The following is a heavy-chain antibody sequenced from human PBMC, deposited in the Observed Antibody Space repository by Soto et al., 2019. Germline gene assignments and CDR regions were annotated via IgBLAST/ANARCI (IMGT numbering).Heavy chain of an antibody. Sequence: QVQLVQSGAEVKKPGSSVRVSCKASGGILRNYGISWVRQDPGQGLEWMGGIIPVFGTANYAQKFQGRVTITADESTSTVYMDVTSLRSEDTAVYNCSRGDATKIVVATYYGMDVWGQGTTVTVSS. CDR2: IIPVFGTA. CDR3: SRGDATKIVVATYYGMDV. J-gene: IGHJ6*02. CDR1: GGILRNYG. D-gene: IGHD3-22*01. V-gene: IGHV1-69*12.